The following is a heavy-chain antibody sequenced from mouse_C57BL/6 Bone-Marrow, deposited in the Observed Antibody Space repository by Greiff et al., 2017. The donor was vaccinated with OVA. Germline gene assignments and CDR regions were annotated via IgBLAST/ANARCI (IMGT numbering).Heavy chain of an antibody. CDR3: ARYYGSSYGYFDV. D-gene: IGHD1-1*01. CDR1: GSAFSSSW. J-gene: IGHJ1*03. V-gene: IGHV1-82*01. Sequence: VQLQHSGPELVKPGASVKISCKASGSAFSSSWMNWVKQRPGKGLEWIGRIYPGDGDTNYNGKFKGKATLTADKSSSTAYMQLSSLTSEDSAVYFCARYYGSSYGYFDVWGTGTTVTVSS. CDR2: IYPGDGDT.